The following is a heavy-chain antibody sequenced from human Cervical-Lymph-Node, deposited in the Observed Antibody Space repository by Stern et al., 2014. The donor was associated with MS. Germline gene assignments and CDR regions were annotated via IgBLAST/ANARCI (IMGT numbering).Heavy chain of an antibody. V-gene: IGHV2-70*01. CDR3: ARGRYDFWSGYYTEGAFDI. CDR2: IDLDDDK. Sequence: QVTLRESGPALVKPTQTLTLTCTFSGFSLSTSGMCVSWIRQPPGKALEWLALIDLDDDKYYSTSLKTRLTISKDTSKSQVVLTMTNMDPVDTATYYCARGRYDFWSGYYTEGAFDIWGQGTMVTVSS. D-gene: IGHD3-3*01. CDR1: GFSLSTSGMC. J-gene: IGHJ3*02.